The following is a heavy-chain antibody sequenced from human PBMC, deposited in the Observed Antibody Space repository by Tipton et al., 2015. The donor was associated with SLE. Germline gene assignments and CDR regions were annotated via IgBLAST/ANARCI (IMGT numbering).Heavy chain of an antibody. CDR3: AREARRTWRAFDV. V-gene: IGHV4-4*02. CDR1: GVSISSRDY. J-gene: IGHJ3*01. Sequence: TLSLTCTVSGVSISSRDYWSWVRQPPGEGLEWIGDISHSGNTTYNPSLGSRVTISVDKSKNQFSLRLNSLTDADTAVYYCAREARRTWRAFDVWGQGTLVTVSS. CDR2: ISHSGNT.